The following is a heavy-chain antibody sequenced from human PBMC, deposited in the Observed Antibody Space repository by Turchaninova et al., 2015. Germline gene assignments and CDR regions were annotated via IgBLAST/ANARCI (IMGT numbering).Heavy chain of an antibody. CDR1: GVKISMYY. V-gene: IGHV3-74*01. D-gene: IGHD2-2*01. J-gene: IGHJ4*02. CDR3: ARDGGSSTPFDV. CDR2: ITIGETNT. Sequence: ELPLVESGGCVGQPGVSLSLSRADSGVKISMYYRHRGREDPGKGLVWGSRITIGETNTAYADSVRGRVTISRDNMRNTVFLQMHNLRVDDTAVYYCARDGGSSTPFDVWGQGSLVTVSS.